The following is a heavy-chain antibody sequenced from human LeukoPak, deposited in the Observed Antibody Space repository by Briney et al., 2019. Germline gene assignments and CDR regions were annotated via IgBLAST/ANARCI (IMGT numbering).Heavy chain of an antibody. D-gene: IGHD6-19*01. J-gene: IGHJ4*02. V-gene: IGHV3-53*01. Sequence: QAGGSLRLSCAVSGFSVSGNYMSWVRQAPGKGLQWVSVLYSGGFTNYAESVRGRFTISRDNSKNSLYLQMNSLRVEDTAVYYCARSSAAVAGIFDSWGQGTLVTVSS. CDR2: LYSGGFT. CDR3: ARSSAAVAGIFDS. CDR1: GFSVSGNY.